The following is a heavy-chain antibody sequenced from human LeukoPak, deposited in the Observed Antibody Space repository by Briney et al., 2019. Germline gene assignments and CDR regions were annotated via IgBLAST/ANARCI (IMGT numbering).Heavy chain of an antibody. V-gene: IGHV4-38-2*02. CDR2: IYHSGST. Sequence: PSETLSLTCTVSGYSISSGYYWGWIRQPPGKGLEWIGSIYHSGSTYYNPSLKSRVLVSVDTSKNQFSLKVTSLTAADTAVYYCARGGSSWFDYWGQGTLVTVSS. CDR1: GYSISSGYY. CDR3: ARGGSSWFDY. D-gene: IGHD6-13*01. J-gene: IGHJ4*02.